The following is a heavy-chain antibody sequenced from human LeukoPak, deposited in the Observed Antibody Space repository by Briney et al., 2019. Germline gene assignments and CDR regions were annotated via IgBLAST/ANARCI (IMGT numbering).Heavy chain of an antibody. D-gene: IGHD6-19*01. V-gene: IGHV4-38-2*02. CDR3: ARVSSSGWYDLLGYYYYMDV. J-gene: IGHJ6*03. CDR1: GYSISSGYY. Sequence: PSETLSLTCTVSGYSISSGYYWGWIRQPPGKGLEWIGSIYHSGSTYYNPSPKSRVTISVDTSKNQFSLKLSSVTAADTAVYYCARVSSSGWYDLLGYYYYMDVWGKGTTVTVSS. CDR2: IYHSGST.